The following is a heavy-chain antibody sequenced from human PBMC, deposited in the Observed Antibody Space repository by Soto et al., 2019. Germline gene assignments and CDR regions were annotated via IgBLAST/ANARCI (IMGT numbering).Heavy chain of an antibody. CDR2: IYHSGST. V-gene: IGHV4-4*02. Sequence: WETLSLTCAVSGGSISSSNWWSWVRQPPGKGLEWIGEIYHSGSTNYNPSLKSRVTISVDKSKNQFSLKLSSVTAADTAVYYCASLRFGYGMDVWGQGTTVTVSS. CDR3: ASLRFGYGMDV. CDR1: GGSISSSNW. J-gene: IGHJ6*02. D-gene: IGHD3-16*01.